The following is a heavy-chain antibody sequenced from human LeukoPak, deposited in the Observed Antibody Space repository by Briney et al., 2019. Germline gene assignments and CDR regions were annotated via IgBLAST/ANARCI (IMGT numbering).Heavy chain of an antibody. CDR3: ARGGARGYADY. CDR2: IYYSGST. Sequence: SETLSLTCTVSGVSISSYYWSWIRHPPGKGLEWIGYIYYSGSTNYNPSLKSRVTISVDTSKNQFSLKLSSVTAADTAVYYCARGGARGYADYWGQGTLVTVSS. J-gene: IGHJ4*02. D-gene: IGHD5-18*01. CDR1: GVSISSYY. V-gene: IGHV4-59*01.